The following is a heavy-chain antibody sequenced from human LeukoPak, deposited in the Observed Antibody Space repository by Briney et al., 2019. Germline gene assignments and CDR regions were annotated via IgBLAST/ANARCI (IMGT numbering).Heavy chain of an antibody. CDR1: GFIFSTYG. D-gene: IGHD5-18*01. CDR3: AKGKPSSLWPPFDD. Sequence: GGSLRLSCVASGFIFSTYGLHWVRQAPGKGLEWVAVISYDGSNKYYADSVKGRFTISRDNSKNTLYLQMNSLKPEDTAVYYCAKGKPSSLWPPFDDWGQGTLVTVSS. J-gene: IGHJ4*02. V-gene: IGHV3-30*18. CDR2: ISYDGSNK.